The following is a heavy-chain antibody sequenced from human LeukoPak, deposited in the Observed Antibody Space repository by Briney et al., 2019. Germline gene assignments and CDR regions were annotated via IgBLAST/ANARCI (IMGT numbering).Heavy chain of an antibody. CDR1: GGSLSSGGYS. D-gene: IGHD7-27*01. CDR3: AREGTGGPFDY. J-gene: IGHJ4*02. Sequence: SQTLSLTCAVSGGSLSSGGYSWSWIRQPPGKGLEWIGYIYHSGSTYYNPSLKSRVTISVDRSKNQFSLKLSFVTAADTAVYYCAREGTGGPFDYWGQGTLVTVSS. CDR2: IYHSGST. V-gene: IGHV4-30-2*01.